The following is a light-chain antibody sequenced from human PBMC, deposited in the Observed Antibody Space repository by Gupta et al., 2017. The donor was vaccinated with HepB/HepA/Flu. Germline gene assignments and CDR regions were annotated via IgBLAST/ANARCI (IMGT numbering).Light chain of an antibody. CDR2: AAS. CDR1: HDVGTY. Sequence: DIQMTQSPASLSASVGDRVTITCRASHDVGTYLAWYRQKPGKVPEVLIFAASTLQSGVPSRFSGSGSGTYFTLTIINLQPDDLATYYCQNYNSVPFTFGPGTTLDLK. CDR3: QNYNSVPFT. J-gene: IGKJ3*01. V-gene: IGKV1-27*01.